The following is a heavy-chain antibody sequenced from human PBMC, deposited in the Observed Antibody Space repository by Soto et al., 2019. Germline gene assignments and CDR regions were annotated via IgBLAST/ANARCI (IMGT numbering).Heavy chain of an antibody. CDR2: IYYSGST. D-gene: IGHD3-3*01. J-gene: IGHJ4*02. CDR3: ARLEWYGQLDY. CDR1: GGSISSSSYY. V-gene: IGHV4-39*01. Sequence: SETLSLTCTVSGGSISSSSYYWGWIRQPPGKGLEWIGSIYYSGSTYYNPSLKSRVTISVDTSKNQFSLKLSSVTAADTAVYYCARLEWYGQLDYWGQGTLVTVSS.